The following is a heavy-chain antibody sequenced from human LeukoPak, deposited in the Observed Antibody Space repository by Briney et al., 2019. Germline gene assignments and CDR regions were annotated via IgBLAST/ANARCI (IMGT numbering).Heavy chain of an antibody. CDR2: IIPMIGKA. Sequence: SVKVSCKASGGTFSSYAISWVRQAPGLGLEWMGGIIPMIGKAHYAQKFQGRVTVTADESTNTAFIALSSLTSEDTAVYFCASPNYGGDSAYFDYWGQGTLVTVSS. CDR1: GGTFSSYA. D-gene: IGHD4-23*01. V-gene: IGHV1-69*01. CDR3: ASPNYGGDSAYFDY. J-gene: IGHJ4*02.